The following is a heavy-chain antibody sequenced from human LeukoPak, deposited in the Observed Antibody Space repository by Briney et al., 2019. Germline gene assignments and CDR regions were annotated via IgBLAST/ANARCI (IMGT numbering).Heavy chain of an antibody. D-gene: IGHD3-10*01. V-gene: IGHV1-2*02. CDR3: ARVWLYGSGSYYNLDY. Sequence: ASVKVSCKASGYTFTGYYMHWVRQAPGQGLEWMGWINPNSGSTNYAQKFQGRVTMTRDTSISTAYMELSRLRSDDTAVYYCARVWLYGSGSYYNLDYWGQETLVTVSS. CDR2: INPNSGST. CDR1: GYTFTGYY. J-gene: IGHJ4*02.